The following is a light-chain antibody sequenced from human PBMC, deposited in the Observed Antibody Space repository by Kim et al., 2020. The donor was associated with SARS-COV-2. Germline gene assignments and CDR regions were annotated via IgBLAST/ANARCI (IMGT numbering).Light chain of an antibody. V-gene: IGLV1-47*01. J-gene: IGLJ3*02. CDR1: HSNIGSSY. CDR3: AAWDGSLSALV. CDR2: RSN. Sequence: GHRVSIYCAGSHSNIGSSYVYGYQQFPGMAPKLLIYRSNQRPSGVPDRFSGSKSGTSASLAISGLRSEDEADYYCAAWDGSLSALVFGGGTKLTVL.